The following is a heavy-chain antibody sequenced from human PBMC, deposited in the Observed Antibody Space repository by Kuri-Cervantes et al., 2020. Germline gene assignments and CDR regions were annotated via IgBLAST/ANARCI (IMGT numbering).Heavy chain of an antibody. D-gene: IGHD3-10*01. Sequence: GESLKISCAAPGFTVSSNYMNWVRQAPGKGLEWVSSISSSSSYIYYADSVKGRFTISRDNAKNSLYLQMNSLRAEDTAVYYCARDSGVWFGDYYYGMDVWGQGTTVTVSS. CDR3: ARDSGVWFGDYYYGMDV. J-gene: IGHJ6*02. CDR1: GFTVSSNY. V-gene: IGHV3-21*01. CDR2: ISSSSSYI.